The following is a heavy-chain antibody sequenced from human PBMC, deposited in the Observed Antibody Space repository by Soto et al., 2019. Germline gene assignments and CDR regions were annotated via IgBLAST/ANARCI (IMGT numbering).Heavy chain of an antibody. CDR2: IYWNDDK. CDR3: AHIVIYDILTGPTRGPWFDP. CDR1: GFSLSTSGVG. D-gene: IGHD3-9*01. J-gene: IGHJ5*02. Sequence: KKSGPTLVNPTQTLTLTCTFSGFSLSTSGVGVGWIRQPPGKALEWLALIYWNDDKRYSPSLKSRLTITKDTSKNQVVLTMTNMDPVDTATYYCAHIVIYDILTGPTRGPWFDPWGQGTLVTVSS. V-gene: IGHV2-5*01.